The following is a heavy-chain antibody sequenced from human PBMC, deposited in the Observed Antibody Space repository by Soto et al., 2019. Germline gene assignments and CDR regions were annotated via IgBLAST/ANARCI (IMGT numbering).Heavy chain of an antibody. D-gene: IGHD3-3*01. CDR3: ARDTHDFWSGDAFDI. J-gene: IGHJ3*02. Sequence: GGSLRLSCAASGFTFSDYYMSWIRQAPGKGLEWVSYISSSGSTIYYADSVKGRFTISRDNAKNSLYLQMNSLRAEDTAVYYCARDTHDFWSGDAFDIWGQGTMVTVSS. V-gene: IGHV3-11*01. CDR2: ISSSGSTI. CDR1: GFTFSDYY.